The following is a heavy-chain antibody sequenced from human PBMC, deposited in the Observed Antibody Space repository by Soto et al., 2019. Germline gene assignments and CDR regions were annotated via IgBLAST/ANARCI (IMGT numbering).Heavy chain of an antibody. J-gene: IGHJ6*02. CDR2: IYHSGTF. V-gene: IGHV4-4*02. CDR1: GDSVSSSSF. D-gene: IGHD2-2*01. Sequence: SETLSLTCAVSGDSVSSSSFWSCVRQAPGKGLEWIGEIYHSGTFNYNPSLASRVSVSVDKSRNQLSLNLKSVTAADTAVYYCVRSVPAATWQYSGMDVWGQGTTVTVYS. CDR3: VRSVPAATWQYSGMDV.